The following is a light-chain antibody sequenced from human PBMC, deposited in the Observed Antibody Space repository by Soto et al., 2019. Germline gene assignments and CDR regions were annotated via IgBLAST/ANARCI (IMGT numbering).Light chain of an antibody. CDR2: GAS. J-gene: IGKJ3*01. V-gene: IGKV3-15*01. Sequence: EIVMTQSPAILSVSPGERVTLSCRASQSVNRNLAWYQQTPGQAPRLLIYGASSRATGTPVRFSGSASGTDFTLTITSLQSEDFAVYYCQQYDNWPWGPFTFGPGARVDAK. CDR1: QSVNRN. CDR3: QQYDNWPWGPFT.